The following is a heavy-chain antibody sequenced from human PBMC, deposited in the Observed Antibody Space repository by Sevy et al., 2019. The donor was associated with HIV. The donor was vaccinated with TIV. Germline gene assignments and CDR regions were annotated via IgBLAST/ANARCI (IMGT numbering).Heavy chain of an antibody. CDR1: GFTFSSYA. Sequence: GESLKISCAASGFTFSSYAMHWVRQAPGKGLEWVAVISYDGSNKYYADSVKGRFTISRDNSKNTLYLQMNSLRAEDTAVYYCARPGGAAAGPYAFDIWGHGTMVTVSS. V-gene: IGHV3-30-3*01. CDR3: ARPGGAAAGPYAFDI. J-gene: IGHJ3*02. D-gene: IGHD6-13*01. CDR2: ISYDGSNK.